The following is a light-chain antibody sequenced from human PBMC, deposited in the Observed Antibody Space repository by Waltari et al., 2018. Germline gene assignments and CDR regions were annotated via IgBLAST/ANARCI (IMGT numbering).Light chain of an antibody. J-gene: IGKJ3*01. Sequence: EIVLTQSPATLSLSPGERATLSCKASQNITNYLAWYQQNPGQPPRLLIYDVSFRATGIPARFSGSGSGTDFTLTISSLEPEDFAVYFCQHRSDWPPIFTFGPGTKVDIK. V-gene: IGKV3-11*01. CDR3: QHRSDWPPIFT. CDR1: QNITNY. CDR2: DVS.